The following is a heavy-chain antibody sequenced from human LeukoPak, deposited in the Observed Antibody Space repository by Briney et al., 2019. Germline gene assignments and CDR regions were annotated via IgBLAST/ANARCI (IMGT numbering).Heavy chain of an antibody. Sequence: SGGSLRLSCAASGFTFSSYGMHRVRQAPGKGLEWVAFIRYDGSNKYYADSVKGRFTISRDNSKNTLYLQMNSLRAEDTAVYYCAKDHGNLYDYWGQGTLVTVSS. V-gene: IGHV3-30*02. J-gene: IGHJ4*02. CDR1: GFTFSSYG. CDR2: IRYDGSNK. CDR3: AKDHGNLYDY. D-gene: IGHD1-1*01.